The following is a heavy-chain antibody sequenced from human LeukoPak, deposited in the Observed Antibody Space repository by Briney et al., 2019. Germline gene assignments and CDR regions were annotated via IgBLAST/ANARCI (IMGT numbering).Heavy chain of an antibody. J-gene: IGHJ4*02. D-gene: IGHD3-22*01. V-gene: IGHV1-58*02. CDR3: AADRYDSSGYYHFDY. CDR2: IVVGSGNT. CDR1: GFTFTSSA. Sequence: GASVNVSCTVSGFTFTSSAMQRVRQARGQRLEWIGWIVVGSGNTNYAQKFQEGVTITRDMSTSTAYMELSSLRSEDTAVYYCAADRYDSSGYYHFDYWGQGTLVTVSS.